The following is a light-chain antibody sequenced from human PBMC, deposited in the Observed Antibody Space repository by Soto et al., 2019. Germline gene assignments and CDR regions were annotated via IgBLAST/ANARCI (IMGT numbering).Light chain of an antibody. CDR2: AAS. J-gene: IGKJ1*01. CDR1: QGIRND. V-gene: IGKV1-17*01. Sequence: DIQMTQFPSSLSASVGDRVTITCRASQGIRNDLAWYQQKPGKAPKRLIYAASSLQSGVPSRLSGSGSGTEFTLAISIRQPEDFATFYCLQHSTYPLTFGQVTKVDIK. CDR3: LQHSTYPLT.